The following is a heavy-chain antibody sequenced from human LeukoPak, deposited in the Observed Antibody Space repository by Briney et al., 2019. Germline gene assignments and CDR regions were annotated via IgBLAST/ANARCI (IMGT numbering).Heavy chain of an antibody. V-gene: IGHV1-24*01. D-gene: IGHD3-10*01. CDR3: ARWTGWFGELFYYYYGMDV. CDR1: GYTLTELS. Sequence: EASVKVSCTVSGYTLTELSMHWVRQAPGKGLEWMGGFDPEDGETIYAQKFQGRVTMTRNTSISTAYMELSSLRSEDTAVYYCARWTGWFGELFYYYYGMDVWGQGTTVTVSS. CDR2: FDPEDGET. J-gene: IGHJ6*02.